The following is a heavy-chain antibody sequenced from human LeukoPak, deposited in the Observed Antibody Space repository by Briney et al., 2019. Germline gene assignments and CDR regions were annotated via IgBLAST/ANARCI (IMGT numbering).Heavy chain of an antibody. V-gene: IGHV4-61*02. CDR1: GGSISSSSYY. D-gene: IGHD1-26*01. Sequence: SETLSLTCTVSGGSISSSSYYWTWIRQPAGKGLEWIGRIYSSGNTNYNPSLKSRVTMSLDTSKNQFSLKLTSVTAADTAVYYCARERELLRGDVFDIWGQGTMVTVSS. CDR3: ARERELLRGDVFDI. J-gene: IGHJ3*02. CDR2: IYSSGNT.